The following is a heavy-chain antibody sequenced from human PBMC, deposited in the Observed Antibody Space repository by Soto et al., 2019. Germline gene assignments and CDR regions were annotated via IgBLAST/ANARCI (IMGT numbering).Heavy chain of an antibody. Sequence: GGSPRLSCAASGFTFSSYAMHWVRQAPGKGLEWVAVISYDGSNKYYADSVKGRFTISRDNSKNTLYLQMNSLRAEDTAVYYCARDLYDSSGCLDYWGHGTLVTVSS. D-gene: IGHD3-22*01. J-gene: IGHJ4*01. CDR1: GFTFSSYA. CDR3: ARDLYDSSGCLDY. CDR2: ISYDGSNK. V-gene: IGHV3-30-3*01.